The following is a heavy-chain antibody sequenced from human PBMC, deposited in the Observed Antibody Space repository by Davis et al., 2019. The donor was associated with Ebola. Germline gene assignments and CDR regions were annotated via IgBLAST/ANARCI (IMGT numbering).Heavy chain of an antibody. V-gene: IGHV3-74*01. D-gene: IGHD3-9*01. J-gene: IGHJ4*02. CDR3: TRDAGYDILPRGY. CDR2: INGDGSST. Sequence: GESLKISCAASGFTFSSYWMNWVRQAPGKGLVWVSRINGDGSSTSYADSVKGRFTISRDNAKNTLYMQMNSLRAEDTAVYYCTRDAGYDILPRGYWGQGTLVTVSS. CDR1: GFTFSSYW.